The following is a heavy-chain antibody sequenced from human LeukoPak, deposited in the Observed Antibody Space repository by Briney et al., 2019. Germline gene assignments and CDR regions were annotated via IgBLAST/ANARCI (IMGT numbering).Heavy chain of an antibody. CDR1: GGSISSGSYY. V-gene: IGHV4-61*02. CDR3: ARAQSGWYDYYYYYMDV. J-gene: IGHJ6*03. Sequence: SETLSLTCTVSGGSISSGSYYWSWIRQPAGKGLEWIGRIYTSGSTNYNPSLKSRVTISVDTSKNQFSLKLSSVTAADTAVYYCARAQSGWYDYYYYYMDVWGKGTTVTISS. D-gene: IGHD6-19*01. CDR2: IYTSGST.